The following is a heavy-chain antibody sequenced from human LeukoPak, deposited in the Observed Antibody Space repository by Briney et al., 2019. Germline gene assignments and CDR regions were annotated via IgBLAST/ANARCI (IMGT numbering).Heavy chain of an antibody. V-gene: IGHV1-18*04. D-gene: IGHD4-4*01. CDR1: GYTLTDHH. CDR3: ARALSNSWFDP. Sequence: ASVRVSCKASGYTLTDHHVSWVRQAPGQGLEWMGWISAYNGNTNYAQKLQGRVTMTTDTSTSTAYMELRSLRSDDTAVYYCARALSNSWFDPWGQGTLVTVSS. CDR2: ISAYNGNT. J-gene: IGHJ5*02.